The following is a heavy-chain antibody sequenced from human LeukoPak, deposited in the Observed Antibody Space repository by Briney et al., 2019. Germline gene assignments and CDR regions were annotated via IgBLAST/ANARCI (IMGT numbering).Heavy chain of an antibody. V-gene: IGHV1-8*03. CDR1: GYTFTNYD. CDR3: AREGFDY. J-gene: IGHJ4*02. CDR2: MNPNSGNS. Sequence: ASVKVSCKASGYTFTNYDINWVRQATGQGLEWMGYMNPNSGNSAYAQKFQGRVTITTDASISTAYMGLSGLRSEDTALYYCAREGFDYWGQGTLVTVSS.